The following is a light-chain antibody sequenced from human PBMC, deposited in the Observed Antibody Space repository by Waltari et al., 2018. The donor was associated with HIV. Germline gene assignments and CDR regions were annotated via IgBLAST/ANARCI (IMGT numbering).Light chain of an antibody. J-gene: IGLJ3*02. CDR2: DVS. V-gene: IGLV2-11*01. Sequence: QSALTQPRSVSGSPGQSVPIHCPGTSSDVGGYYFVSWYQQLPGKAPRLMIYDVSKRSPGVPDRFSGSKSGNTASLTISGLQADDEADYYCCSYAGIYTGVFGGGTKLTVL. CDR3: CSYAGIYTGV. CDR1: SSDVGGYYF.